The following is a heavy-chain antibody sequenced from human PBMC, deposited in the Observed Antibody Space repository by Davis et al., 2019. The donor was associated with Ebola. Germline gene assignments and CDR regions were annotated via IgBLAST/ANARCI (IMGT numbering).Heavy chain of an antibody. J-gene: IGHJ4*02. CDR3: TRRIAESATGEYFDH. CDR1: GFSFSSYW. V-gene: IGHV3-7*01. D-gene: IGHD6-13*01. CDR2: VRQDGSGK. Sequence: GGSLRLSCAASGFSFSSYWMSWVRQAPGKGLEWVANVRQDGSGKYYVDSVKGRFTISRDNAKDSLYLQMNSLRAEDTAVYYCTRRIAESATGEYFDHWGQGTLVTVSS.